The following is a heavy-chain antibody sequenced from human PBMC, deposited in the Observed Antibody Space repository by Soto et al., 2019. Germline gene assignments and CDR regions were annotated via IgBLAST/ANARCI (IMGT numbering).Heavy chain of an antibody. CDR2: IYWDDDK. Sequence: QITLKESGPPLVKPTQTLTLTCTFSGFSFTTDGMGVGWIRQPPGKALEWIALIYWDDDKRYSPSLESRLTITKDASRNQVVLTLTNMDPADTATYSCAHLYWAASGTRYYFDCWGQGTLVTVSS. CDR1: GFSFTTDGMG. CDR3: AHLYWAASGTRYYFDC. D-gene: IGHD6-13*01. J-gene: IGHJ4*02. V-gene: IGHV2-5*02.